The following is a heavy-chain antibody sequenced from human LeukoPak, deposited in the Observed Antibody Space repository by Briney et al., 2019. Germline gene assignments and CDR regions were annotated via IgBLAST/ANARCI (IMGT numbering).Heavy chain of an antibody. CDR1: GFTFSDHY. J-gene: IGHJ5*02. CDR3: AKDGYYDILTGSHWFDP. CDR2: ITNKPKSYNT. V-gene: IGHV3-72*01. D-gene: IGHD3-9*01. Sequence: GGSLRLSCAASGFTFSDHYMDWVRQAPGKGLEWVGRITNKPKSYNTEYAASVKGRFTISRDDSKNSLYLQMNSLKTEDTAVYYCAKDGYYDILTGSHWFDPWGQGTLVTVSS.